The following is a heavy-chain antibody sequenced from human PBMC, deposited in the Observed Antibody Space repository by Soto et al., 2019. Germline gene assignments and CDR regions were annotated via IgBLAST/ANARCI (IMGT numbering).Heavy chain of an antibody. J-gene: IGHJ5*02. CDR1: GGSISSGYYY. Sequence: AXETLSLPFTVSGGSISSGYYYWSWIRQPPGKGLEWIGYIYYSGSTYYNPSLKSRVTISVDTSKNQFSLKLSSVTAADTAVYYCARDKGITIFGIGWFDTWGQGILVTVSS. CDR2: IYYSGST. V-gene: IGHV4-30-4*01. D-gene: IGHD3-3*01. CDR3: ARDKGITIFGIGWFDT.